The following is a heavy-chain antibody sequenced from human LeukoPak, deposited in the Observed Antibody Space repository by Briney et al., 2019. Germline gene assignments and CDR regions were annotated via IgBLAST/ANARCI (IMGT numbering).Heavy chain of an antibody. D-gene: IGHD3-22*01. CDR3: ARDAAYDSSDNVAFDI. V-gene: IGHV4-38-2*02. CDR1: GYSISSGYY. Sequence: PSGTLSLTCAVSGYSISSGYYWGWIRQPPGKGLEWIGSIYHSGSTYYNPSLKSRVTISVDTSKNQFSLKLSSVTAADTAVYHCARDAAYDSSDNVAFDIWGQGTMVTVSS. CDR2: IYHSGST. J-gene: IGHJ3*02.